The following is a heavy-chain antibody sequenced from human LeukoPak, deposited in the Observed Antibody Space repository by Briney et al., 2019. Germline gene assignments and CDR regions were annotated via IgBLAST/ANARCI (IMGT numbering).Heavy chain of an antibody. CDR2: INPKSGGT. CDR1: GYSFTGYY. V-gene: IGHV1-2*02. D-gene: IGHD6-19*01. CDR3: ARDSGSGWYFGDFQH. Sequence: GASVKVSCKASGYSFTGYYMHWVRQAPGQGLEWMGWINPKSGGTNYAQKFQGRVTTTRDTSISTAYMELSRLRSDDTAVYYCARDSGSGWYFGDFQHWGQGTLVTVSS. J-gene: IGHJ1*01.